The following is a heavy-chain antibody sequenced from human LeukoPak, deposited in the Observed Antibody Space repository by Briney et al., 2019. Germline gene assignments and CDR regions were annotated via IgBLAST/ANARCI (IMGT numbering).Heavy chain of an antibody. CDR1: GGSISSSSYY. J-gene: IGHJ4*02. CDR3: ARRVLTGSIDY. CDR2: IYYGGST. Sequence: SETLSLTCTVSGGSISSSSYYWGWIRQPPGKGLEWIGSIYYGGSTYYNPSLKSRVTISVDTSKNQFSLKLSSVTAADTAVYYCARRVLTGSIDYWGQGTLVTVSS. V-gene: IGHV4-39*01. D-gene: IGHD3-9*01.